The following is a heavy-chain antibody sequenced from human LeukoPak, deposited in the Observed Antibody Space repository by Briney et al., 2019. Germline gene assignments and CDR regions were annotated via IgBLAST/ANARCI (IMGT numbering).Heavy chain of an antibody. J-gene: IGHJ4*02. CDR2: IYYSGTT. Sequence: SETLSLTCTVSGASITSDTYYWGWVRQPPGKGLEWIGSIYYSGTTYYNPSLKSRVTISVDTSKSQFSLKLSSVTAADTAVYYCARHLEDNVSRGGFDYWGQGTLVTVSS. CDR3: ARHLEDNVSRGGFDY. D-gene: IGHD2-8*01. V-gene: IGHV4-39*01. CDR1: GASITSDTYY.